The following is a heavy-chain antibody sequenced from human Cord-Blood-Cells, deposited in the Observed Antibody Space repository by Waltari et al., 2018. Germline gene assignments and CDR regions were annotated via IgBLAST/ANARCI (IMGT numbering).Heavy chain of an antibody. CDR1: GDSVSSNSAA. Sequence: QVQLQQSGPGLVKPSQTLSLTCAISGDSVSSNSAAWTWIRQSTSRGLEWLGRTYYRSKWNKDYAVSVKMRIAINTGTSKIQFSLQRNSVTPEDTAVYYCARVGRTNWFDPWGQGTLVTVSS. J-gene: IGHJ5*02. CDR2: TYYRSKWNK. D-gene: IGHD2-15*01. CDR3: ARVGRTNWFDP. V-gene: IGHV6-1*01.